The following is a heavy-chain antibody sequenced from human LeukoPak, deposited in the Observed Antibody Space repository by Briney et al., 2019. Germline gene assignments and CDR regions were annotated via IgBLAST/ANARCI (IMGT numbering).Heavy chain of an antibody. D-gene: IGHD6-19*01. J-gene: IGHJ6*03. Sequence: GGSLRLSCAASGFTFSSYWMHWVRQAPGKGLVWVSRINSDGSSTSYADSVRGRFTISRDNAKNTLYLQMNSLRAEDTAVYYCARAGSSGWTYYYYYYMDVWGKGTTVTVSS. CDR3: ARAGSSGWTYYYYYYMDV. CDR1: GFTFSSYW. V-gene: IGHV3-74*01. CDR2: INSDGSST.